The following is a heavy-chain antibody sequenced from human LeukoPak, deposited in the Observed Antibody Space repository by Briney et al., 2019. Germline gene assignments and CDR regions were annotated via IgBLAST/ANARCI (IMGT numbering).Heavy chain of an antibody. D-gene: IGHD3-10*01. CDR2: VQSDGRNQ. V-gene: IGHV3-30*02. Sequence: GGSLRLSCTASGFTFRSYGMHWVRQAPGKGLEWLAFVQSDGRNQYYADSVKGQFTISRDNSKNTLFLQMNNLRAEDTAVYYCAKDKSMVRELDYWGQGTLVTVSS. CDR3: AKDKSMVRELDY. CDR1: GFTFRSYG. J-gene: IGHJ4*02.